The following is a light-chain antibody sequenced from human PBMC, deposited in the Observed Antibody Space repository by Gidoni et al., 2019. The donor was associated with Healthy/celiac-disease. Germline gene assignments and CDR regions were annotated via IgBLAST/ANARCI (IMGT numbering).Light chain of an antibody. CDR2: GAS. CDR1: QSVSSN. V-gene: IGKV3-15*01. Sequence: IVITQSPSTLSVSPGERATLSCRASQSVSSNLPWYQQKPGQAPRLLIYGASTRATGIPARFSGSGSGTEFTITISSLQSEDFAVYYCQQYNNWPPYTFGQGTKLEIK. CDR3: QQYNNWPPYT. J-gene: IGKJ2*01.